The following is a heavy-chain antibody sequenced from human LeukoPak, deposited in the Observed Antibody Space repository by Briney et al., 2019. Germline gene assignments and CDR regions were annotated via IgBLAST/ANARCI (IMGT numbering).Heavy chain of an antibody. CDR1: GFTVSSNY. D-gene: IGHD1-26*01. CDR3: AREVSGSSYFDY. CDR2: IYSGGST. Sequence: GGSLRLSCAASGFTVSSNYMSWVRQAPGKGLEWVSVIYSGGSTYYADSVKGRFTISRDNAKNTLYLETNSLRAEDTAVYYCAREVSGSSYFDYWGQGTLVTVSS. J-gene: IGHJ4*02. V-gene: IGHV3-53*01.